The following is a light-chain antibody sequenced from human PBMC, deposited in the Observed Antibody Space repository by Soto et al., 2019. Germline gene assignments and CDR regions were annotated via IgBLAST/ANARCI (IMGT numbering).Light chain of an antibody. CDR3: QQSYLTPRT. J-gene: IGKJ2*01. Sequence: IQMTQSPSSLSASVGDRVTITCRASQRISTSLNWYQLKVGRAPKLLIYAASSLQTGVSSRFSGSGSGTDFTLTISSLQPEDFATYYCQQSYLTPRTFGQGTKLEIK. CDR2: AAS. V-gene: IGKV1-39*01. CDR1: QRISTS.